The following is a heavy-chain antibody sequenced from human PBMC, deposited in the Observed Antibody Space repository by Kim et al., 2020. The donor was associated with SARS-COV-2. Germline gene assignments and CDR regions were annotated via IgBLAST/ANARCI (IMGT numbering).Heavy chain of an antibody. D-gene: IGHD3-16*02. CDR2: ISSSSSTI. Sequence: GSLRLSCAASGFTFSSYSMNWVRQAPGKGLEWVSYISSSSSTIYYADSVKGRFTIARDNAKNSLYLQMNSLRDEDTAVYYFARETYDYIWGSYRYLFDYWGQGTLVTVSS. CDR3: ARETYDYIWGSYRYLFDY. V-gene: IGHV3-48*02. CDR1: GFTFSSYS. J-gene: IGHJ4*02.